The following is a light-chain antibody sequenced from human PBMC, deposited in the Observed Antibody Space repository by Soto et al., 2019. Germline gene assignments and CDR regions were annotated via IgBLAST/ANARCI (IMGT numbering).Light chain of an antibody. CDR3: QQSYSTPLT. J-gene: IGKJ4*01. CDR1: QSVSSSY. Sequence: EVAFTQSPSPLSLSPSRRATLSCSASQSVSSSYVAWYQQKPGQAPRLLIYGASSRATGIPDRFSGSGSGTDFTLTISSLQPEDFATYYCQQSYSTPLTFGGGTKVDIK. CDR2: GAS. V-gene: IGKV3-20*01.